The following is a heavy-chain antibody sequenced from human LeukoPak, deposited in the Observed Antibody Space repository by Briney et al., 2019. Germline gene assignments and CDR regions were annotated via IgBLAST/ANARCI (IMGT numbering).Heavy chain of an antibody. V-gene: IGHV3-23*01. J-gene: IGHJ4*02. D-gene: IGHD6-6*01. Sequence: GGSLRLSCAASGFTFSSCGMTWVRQAPGKGLEWVSSISGSDDGTYYTDSVKGRFTISRDNSKNTLYLQMNSLRAEDTAVYYCAKRGPIYNSSPGNYFDYWGQGTLVTVSS. CDR1: GFTFSSCG. CDR2: ISGSDDGT. CDR3: AKRGPIYNSSPGNYFDY.